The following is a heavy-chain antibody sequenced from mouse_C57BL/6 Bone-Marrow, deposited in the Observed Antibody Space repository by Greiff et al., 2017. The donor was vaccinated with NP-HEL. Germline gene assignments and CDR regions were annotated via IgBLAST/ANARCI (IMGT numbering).Heavy chain of an antibody. CDR2: IYPGSGYT. CDR3: ARSRGNYGYAMDY. CDR1: GYTFPDYY. V-gene: IGHV1-76*01. D-gene: IGHD2-1*01. J-gene: IGHJ4*01. Sequence: LVESGAELVRPGASVKLSCKASGYTFPDYYINWVKQRPGQGLEWIARIYPGSGYTYYNEKFKGKATLTAEKSSSTAYMQLSSLTSEDSAVYFWARSRGNYGYAMDYWGQGTSVTVSS.